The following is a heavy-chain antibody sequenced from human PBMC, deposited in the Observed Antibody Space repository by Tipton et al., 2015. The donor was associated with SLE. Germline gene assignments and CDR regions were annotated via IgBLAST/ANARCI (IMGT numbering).Heavy chain of an antibody. CDR1: GGSISRHY. CDR3: ARESITIRAFDI. CDR2: IYYSGST. V-gene: IGHV4-59*11. D-gene: IGHD3-10*01. Sequence: TLSLTCTVSGGSISRHYWSWIRPPPGKGLEWIGYIYYSGSTNYNPSLKSRVTLSVDTSKNQFSLKLSSVTAADTAVNYCARESITIRAFDIWGQGTMVTVSS. J-gene: IGHJ3*02.